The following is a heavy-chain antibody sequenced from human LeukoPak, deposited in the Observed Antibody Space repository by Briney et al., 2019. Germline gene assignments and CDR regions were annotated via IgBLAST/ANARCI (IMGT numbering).Heavy chain of an antibody. J-gene: IGHJ4*02. CDR1: GFTFSSYA. CDR3: AKSVYYYDSSGYVY. CDR2: ISGSGGST. Sequence: GGSLRLPCAASGFTFSSYAMSWVRQAPGKGLEWVSAISGSGGSTYYADSVKGRFTISRDNSKNTLYLQMNSLRAEDTAVYYCAKSVYYYDSSGYVYWGQGTLVTVSS. D-gene: IGHD3-22*01. V-gene: IGHV3-23*01.